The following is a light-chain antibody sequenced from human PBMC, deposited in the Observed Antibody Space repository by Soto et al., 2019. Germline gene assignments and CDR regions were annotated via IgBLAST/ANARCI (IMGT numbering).Light chain of an antibody. CDR1: SSDVGGYNY. CDR3: RSYTSSSPLV. CDR2: EVS. J-gene: IGLJ2*01. Sequence: QSALTQPASVSGSPGQSITISCTGTSSDVGGYNYVSWYQQHPGKAPKLMIYEVSNRPSGVSNRFSGSKSGNTASLTISGLQSEEGADYYCRSYTSSSPLVFGGGTTLTAL. V-gene: IGLV2-14*01.